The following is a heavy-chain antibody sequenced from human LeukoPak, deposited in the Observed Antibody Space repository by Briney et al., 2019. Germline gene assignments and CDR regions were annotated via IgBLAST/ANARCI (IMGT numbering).Heavy chain of an antibody. V-gene: IGHV3-23*01. D-gene: IGHD3-22*01. CDR1: GFTFSSYG. CDR2: ISGSGGST. CDR3: AKDAYDSSGYSHFDY. J-gene: IGHJ4*02. Sequence: GGSLRLSCAASGFTFSSYGMSWVRQAPGKGLEWVSAISGSGGSTYYADSVKGRFTISRDNSKNTLYLQMNSLRAEDTAVYYCAKDAYDSSGYSHFDYWGQGTLVTVSS.